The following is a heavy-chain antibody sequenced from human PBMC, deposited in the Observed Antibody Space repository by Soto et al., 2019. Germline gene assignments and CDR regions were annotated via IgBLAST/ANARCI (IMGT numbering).Heavy chain of an antibody. CDR3: AKGGPYSSSWYTDY. J-gene: IGHJ4*02. D-gene: IGHD6-13*01. CDR2: IGGSGTSI. Sequence: GGSLRLSCAASGFTFSSFAMSWVRQVPGKGLEWVSGIGGSGTSIHYADSVKGRFTISRDNSRNTLYLQMNSLRAEDTAVYYCAKGGPYSSSWYTDYWGQGTLVTVSS. CDR1: GFTFSSFA. V-gene: IGHV3-23*01.